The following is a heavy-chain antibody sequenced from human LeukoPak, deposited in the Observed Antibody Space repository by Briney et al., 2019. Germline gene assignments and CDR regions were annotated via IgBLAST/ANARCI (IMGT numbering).Heavy chain of an antibody. CDR2: ISYDGSNK. J-gene: IGHJ4*02. Sequence: GGSLRLSCAASGFTFSSYAMHWVRQAPGKGLEWVAVISYDGSNKYYADSVKGRFTISRDNSKNTLYLQMNSLRAEDTAVYYCARDYYGSGSFDYWGQGTLVTVSS. V-gene: IGHV3-30-3*01. CDR3: ARDYYGSGSFDY. CDR1: GFTFSSYA. D-gene: IGHD3-10*01.